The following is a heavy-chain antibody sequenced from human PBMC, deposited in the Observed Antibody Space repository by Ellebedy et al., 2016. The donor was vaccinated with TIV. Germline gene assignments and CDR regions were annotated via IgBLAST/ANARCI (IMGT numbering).Heavy chain of an antibody. CDR2: ISSSSSTI. Sequence: ETLSLTCAASGFSFSHYSMNWVRQAPGKGLEWVSYISSSSSTIYYADSVKGRFTISRDNAKNSLYLQMNSLRDEDTAVYYCARDRLQYRNNWFDPWGQGTLVTVSS. D-gene: IGHD4-11*01. J-gene: IGHJ5*02. V-gene: IGHV3-48*02. CDR1: GFSFSHYS. CDR3: ARDRLQYRNNWFDP.